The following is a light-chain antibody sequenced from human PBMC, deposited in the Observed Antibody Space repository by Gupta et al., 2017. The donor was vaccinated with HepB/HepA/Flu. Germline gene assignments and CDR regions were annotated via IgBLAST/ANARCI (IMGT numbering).Light chain of an antibody. V-gene: IGLV1-40*01. J-gene: IGLJ2*01. CDR3: QSYDTSLSASSVV. CDR1: SSNIWAGYD. CDR2: GNS. Sequence: QSVLTQPPSVSGAPGQRVTISCTGSSSNIWAGYDVHWYQQLPGTAPKLLIFGNSNRPSGVPDRFSGFKSGTSASLAITGLQAEDEGDYHCQSYDTSLSASSVVFGVGTKLTVL.